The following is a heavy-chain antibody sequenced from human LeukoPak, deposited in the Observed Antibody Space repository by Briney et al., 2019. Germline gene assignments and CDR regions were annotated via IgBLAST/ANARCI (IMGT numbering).Heavy chain of an antibody. V-gene: IGHV4-4*07. J-gene: IGHJ6*03. CDR3: ARDRKNPRGYSGSYYAGDYYYYMDV. Sequence: SETLSLTCTVSGGSISSYYWSWIRQPAGKGLEWIGRIYTSGSTNYNPSLKSRVTMSVDTSKNQFSLKLSSVTAADTAVYYCARDRKNPRGYSGSYYAGDYYYYMDVWGKGTTVTISS. CDR1: GGSISSYY. D-gene: IGHD1-26*01. CDR2: IYTSGST.